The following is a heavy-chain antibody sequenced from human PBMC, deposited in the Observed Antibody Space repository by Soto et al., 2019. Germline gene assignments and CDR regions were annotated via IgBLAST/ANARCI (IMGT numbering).Heavy chain of an antibody. CDR2: ISAYNGNT. V-gene: IGHV1-18*01. J-gene: IGHJ6*02. CDR3: ARDRSMDYGMDV. Sequence: QVQLVQSGGEVKKPGASVKVSCKATGYTFTSFGISWVRQAPGQGLEWMGWISAYNGNTNYAQKLQGRVTMTTDTSTSTAYKEPRSLTSDDTAVSYGARDRSMDYGMDVWGQGTTGTVSS. CDR1: GYTFTSFG. D-gene: IGHD2-2*03.